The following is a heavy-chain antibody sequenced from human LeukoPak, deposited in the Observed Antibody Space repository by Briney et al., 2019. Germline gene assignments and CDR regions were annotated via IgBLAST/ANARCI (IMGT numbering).Heavy chain of an antibody. CDR1: GYTFTSYD. D-gene: IGHD3-22*01. V-gene: IGHV1-8*01. CDR2: MNPNSGNT. J-gene: IGHJ4*02. CDR3: ARVGYYDSSGYYSPQKAFDY. Sequence: GASVKVSCKASGYTFTSYDINWVRQATGQGLGWMGWMNPNSGNTGYAQKFQGRVTMTRNTSISTAYMELSSLRSEDTAVYYCARVGYYDSSGYYSPQKAFDYWGQGTLVTVSS.